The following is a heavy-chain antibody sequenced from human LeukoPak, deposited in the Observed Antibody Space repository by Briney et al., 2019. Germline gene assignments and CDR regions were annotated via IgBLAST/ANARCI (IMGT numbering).Heavy chain of an antibody. CDR2: IYYSGST. V-gene: IGHV4-39*07. CDR3: ARMDYYDIYDAFAI. D-gene: IGHD3-22*01. CDR1: GGSISSSSYY. J-gene: IGHJ3*02. Sequence: PSETLSLTCTVSGGSISSSSYYWGWIRQPPGRGLEWIGSIYYSGSTYYNPSLKSRVTISVDTSKNQFSLKLSSVTAADTAVYYCARMDYYDIYDAFAIWGQGTMVTVSS.